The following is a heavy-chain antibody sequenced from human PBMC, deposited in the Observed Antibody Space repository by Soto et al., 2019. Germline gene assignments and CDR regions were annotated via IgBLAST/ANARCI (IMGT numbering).Heavy chain of an antibody. J-gene: IGHJ3*02. CDR2: ISYDGSNK. CDR3: AKGVESSGYAFDI. Sequence: GGSLRLSCAASGFTFSSYGMHWVRQAPGKGLEWVAVISYDGSNKYYADSVKGRFTISRDNSKNTLYLQMNSLRAEDTAVYYCAKGVESSGYAFDIWGQGTMVTVSS. CDR1: GFTFSSYG. D-gene: IGHD3-10*01. V-gene: IGHV3-30*18.